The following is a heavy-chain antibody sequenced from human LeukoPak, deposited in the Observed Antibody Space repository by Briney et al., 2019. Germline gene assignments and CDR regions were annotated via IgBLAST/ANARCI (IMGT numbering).Heavy chain of an antibody. CDR2: SSYDDSDK. CDR1: GFTFKNYD. CDR3: AREGMVRGAYLDY. J-gene: IGHJ4*02. V-gene: IGHV3-30*03. Sequence: GRSLRLSCAASGFTFKNYDIHWVRQAPGKGLEWVAVSSYDDSDKYHADSVKGRFSISRDSSKNIVYLQMNSLRDDDTAVYHCAREGMVRGAYLDYWGQGTLVTVSS. D-gene: IGHD3-10*01.